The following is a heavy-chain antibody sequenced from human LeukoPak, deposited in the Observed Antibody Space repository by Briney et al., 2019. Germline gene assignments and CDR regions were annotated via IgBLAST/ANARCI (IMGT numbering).Heavy chain of an antibody. CDR2: IYYSGST. Sequence: SETLSLTCTVSGGSISSYYWSWIRQPPGKGLEWIGYIYYSGSTNYNPSLKSRVTISVDTSKNQFSLKLSSVTAADTAVYYCARLRGSLDAFDIRGQGTMVTVSS. D-gene: IGHD1-26*01. CDR1: GGSISSYY. V-gene: IGHV4-59*08. J-gene: IGHJ3*02. CDR3: ARLRGSLDAFDI.